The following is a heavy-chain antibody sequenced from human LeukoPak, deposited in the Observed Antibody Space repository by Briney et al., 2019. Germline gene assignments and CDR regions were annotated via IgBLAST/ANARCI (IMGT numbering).Heavy chain of an antibody. CDR3: ARIVLGDGYNTHFDY. Sequence: SETLSLTCTVSGDSINSYYWSSIRQPPGKGLEWIGYIYYSGGTNYNPSLRSRLTISVDTSTNQFSLKLSSVTAADTAMYYCARIVLGDGYNTHFDYWGQGTLVTVSS. CDR1: GDSINSYY. V-gene: IGHV4-59*01. J-gene: IGHJ4*02. D-gene: IGHD5-24*01. CDR2: IYYSGGT.